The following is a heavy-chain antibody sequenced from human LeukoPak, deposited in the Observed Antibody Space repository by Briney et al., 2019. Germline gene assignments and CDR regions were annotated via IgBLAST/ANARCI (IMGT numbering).Heavy chain of an antibody. J-gene: IGHJ4*02. V-gene: IGHV3-53*01. Sequence: PGGSLRLSCAASGFTFIAYVMSWVRQAPGKELEWVSVIYSGGSTYYADSVKGRFTISRDNSKNTLYLQMNSLRAEDTAVYYCARLPSGSAVDYWGQGTLVTVSS. CDR3: ARLPSGSAVDY. CDR2: IYSGGST. CDR1: GFTFIAYV. D-gene: IGHD1-26*01.